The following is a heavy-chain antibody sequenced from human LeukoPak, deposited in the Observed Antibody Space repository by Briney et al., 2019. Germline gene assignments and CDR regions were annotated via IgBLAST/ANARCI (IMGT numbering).Heavy chain of an antibody. Sequence: PGGSLRLSCTASGFTFGDYAMSWVRQAPGEGLEWVGFIRSKSYGGTTEYAASVKGRFTISRDDSKSIAYLQMNSLKTEDTAVYYCTRDRDYDYVWGSYPFDYWGQGTLVTVSS. D-gene: IGHD3-16*01. V-gene: IGHV3-49*04. CDR1: GFTFGDYA. CDR3: TRDRDYDYVWGSYPFDY. J-gene: IGHJ4*02. CDR2: IRSKSYGGTT.